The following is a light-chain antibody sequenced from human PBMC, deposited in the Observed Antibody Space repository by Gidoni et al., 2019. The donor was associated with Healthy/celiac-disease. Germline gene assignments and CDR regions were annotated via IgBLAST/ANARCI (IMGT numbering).Light chain of an antibody. J-gene: IGKJ3*01. V-gene: IGKV2-28*01. CDR3: IQALQTPLFT. Sequence: DIVMTKSPLSLPVTPGEPASISCRSSQSLLHSNGYNYLERYLQKPGQSPQLLIYLGSNRAAGVPDRFSGSGSGTDFTLKISRVEDEDVGVYYCIQALQTPLFTFGPGTKVDIK. CDR1: QSLLHSNGYNY. CDR2: LGS.